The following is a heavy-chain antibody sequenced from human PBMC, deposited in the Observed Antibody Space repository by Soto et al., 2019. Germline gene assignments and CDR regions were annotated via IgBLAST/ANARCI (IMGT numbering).Heavy chain of an antibody. D-gene: IGHD5-18*01. CDR3: ASATRDTDMADY. CDR1: GFTFSNYK. Sequence: PGGSLRLSCVGSGFTFSNYKMNWVRQAPGKGLEWVAVISYDGRNKYYADSVKGRFTISRDNSKNTLYLQMNGLRAEDTAVYYCASATRDTDMADYWGQGNLVTVSS. CDR2: ISYDGRNK. V-gene: IGHV3-30*04. J-gene: IGHJ4*02.